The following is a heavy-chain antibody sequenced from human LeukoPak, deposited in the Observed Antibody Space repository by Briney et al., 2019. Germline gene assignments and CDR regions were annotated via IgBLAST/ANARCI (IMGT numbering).Heavy chain of an antibody. CDR3: ARDHYDSKDY. V-gene: IGHV1-24*01. Sequence: ASVKVSCKVSGYTLTELSMHWVRQAPGKGLEWMGGFDPEDGETIYAQKFQGRVTMTRDTSTSTVYMELSSLRSEDTAVYYCARDHYDSKDYWGQGTLVTVSS. CDR1: GYTLTELS. J-gene: IGHJ4*02. D-gene: IGHD3-22*01. CDR2: FDPEDGET.